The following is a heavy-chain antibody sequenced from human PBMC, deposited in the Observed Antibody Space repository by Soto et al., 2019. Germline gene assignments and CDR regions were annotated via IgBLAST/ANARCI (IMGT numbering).Heavy chain of an antibody. Sequence: GGSLRLSCAASGFTFSRYGMQWVSQAPGKGLEWVAVIWYDGSNKYYAESVKGRFTISRDNSKNTLYLQMNSLRAEDTAVYYCARNNHPTYYDFWSGYYNPEDYYYGMDVWGQGTTVTVSS. D-gene: IGHD3-3*01. V-gene: IGHV3-33*01. J-gene: IGHJ6*02. CDR1: GFTFSRYG. CDR3: ARNNHPTYYDFWSGYYNPEDYYYGMDV. CDR2: IWYDGSNK.